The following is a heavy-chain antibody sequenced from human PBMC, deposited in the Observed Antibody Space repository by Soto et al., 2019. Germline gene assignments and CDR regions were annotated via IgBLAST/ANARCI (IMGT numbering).Heavy chain of an antibody. CDR1: GFTVSSNY. D-gene: IGHD1-1*01. Sequence: GGSLRLSCAASGFTVSSNYMSWVRQAPGKGLEWVSVIYSGGSTYYADSVRGRFTISRDNSKNTLYLQMKSLRAEDTAVYYCARDPPATTRGMDVRGQATTVTVSS. CDR2: IYSGGST. J-gene: IGHJ6*02. CDR3: ARDPPATTRGMDV. V-gene: IGHV3-53*01.